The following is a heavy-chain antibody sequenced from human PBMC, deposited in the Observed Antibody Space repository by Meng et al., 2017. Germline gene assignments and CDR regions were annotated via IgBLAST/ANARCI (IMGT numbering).Heavy chain of an antibody. V-gene: IGHV4-34*01. J-gene: IGHJ4*02. CDR1: GGSFSGYY. CDR2: INHSGST. Sequence: QVQPQQWGAGLLRPSETLSLTCAVYGGSFSGYYWSWIRQPPGKGLEWIGEINHSGSTNYNPSLKSRVTISVDTSKNQFSLKLSSVTAADTAVYYCARDTVEAYCGGDCCPLGYWGQGTLVTVSS. CDR3: ARDTVEAYCGGDCCPLGY. D-gene: IGHD2-21*02.